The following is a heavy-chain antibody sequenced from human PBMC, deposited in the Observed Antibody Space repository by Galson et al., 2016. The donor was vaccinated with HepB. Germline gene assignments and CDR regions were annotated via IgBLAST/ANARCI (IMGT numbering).Heavy chain of an antibody. J-gene: IGHJ2*01. Sequence: ETLSLTCTVSGDSIDNYYWSWIRQPPGKGLEWIGHLHYSGSTSYNPPLMSRVTTSVDSAKNPVSLMLSSVTAADTAVYYCARDRYYGKGYFDLWGRGTLVTVSS. D-gene: IGHD3-10*01. V-gene: IGHV4-59*01. CDR1: GDSIDNYY. CDR2: LHYSGST. CDR3: ARDRYYGKGYFDL.